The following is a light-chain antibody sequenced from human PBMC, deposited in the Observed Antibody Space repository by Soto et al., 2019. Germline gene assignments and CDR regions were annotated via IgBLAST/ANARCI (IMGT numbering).Light chain of an antibody. V-gene: IGKV3-15*01. CDR3: QQYTARPTWT. J-gene: IGKJ1*01. Sequence: EIVMTQSPVTLSVSPGERATLACRASHHVATNLAWYQQKPGQPPRLLIYGASTRATGVSARFSGSGAGTEFTLTISSLQSDDFAVYYWQQYTARPTWTVGQGTRV. CDR1: HHVATN. CDR2: GAS.